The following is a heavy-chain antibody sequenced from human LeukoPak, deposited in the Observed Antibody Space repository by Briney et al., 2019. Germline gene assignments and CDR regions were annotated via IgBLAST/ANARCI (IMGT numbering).Heavy chain of an antibody. Sequence: SETLSLTCTVSGGSISSYYWSWLRQPPGKGLEWIGYIYYSGSTNYNPSLKSRVTISVDTSKNQFSLKLSSVTAADTAVYYCARCGSSSGWWGSHDYWGQGTLVTVSS. J-gene: IGHJ4*02. CDR3: ARCGSSSGWWGSHDY. D-gene: IGHD6-6*01. CDR2: IYYSGST. V-gene: IGHV4-59*01. CDR1: GGSISSYY.